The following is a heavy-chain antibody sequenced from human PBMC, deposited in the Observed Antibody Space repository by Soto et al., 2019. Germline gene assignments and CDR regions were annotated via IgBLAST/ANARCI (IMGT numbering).Heavy chain of an antibody. V-gene: IGHV5-51*01. CDR3: ARLLGGYGGNSDAFDI. Sequence: GESLKISCKGSGYSFTSYWIGWVRQMPGKGLEWMGIIYPGDSDTRYSPSFQGQVTISADKSISTAYLQWSSLKASDTAMYYCARLLGGYGGNSDAFDIWGQGTMVTVSS. D-gene: IGHD5-12*01. CDR2: IYPGDSDT. J-gene: IGHJ3*02. CDR1: GYSFTSYW.